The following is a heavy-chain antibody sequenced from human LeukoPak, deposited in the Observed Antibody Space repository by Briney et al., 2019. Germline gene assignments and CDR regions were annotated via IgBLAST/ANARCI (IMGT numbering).Heavy chain of an antibody. CDR3: ARSPTAAAEDFDY. CDR2: IWYDGSNK. V-gene: IGHV3-33*01. CDR1: GFTFSSYG. D-gene: IGHD6-13*01. J-gene: IGHJ4*02. Sequence: PGGSLRLSCAASGFTFSSYGMRRVRQAPGKGLEWVAVIWYDGSNKYYADSVKGRFTISRDNSKNTLYLQMNSLRAEDTAVYYCARSPTAAAEDFDYWGQGTLVTVSS.